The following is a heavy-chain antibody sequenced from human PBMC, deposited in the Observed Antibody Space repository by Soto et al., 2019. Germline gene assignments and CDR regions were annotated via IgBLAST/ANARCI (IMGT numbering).Heavy chain of an antibody. Sequence: QVQLVESGGGVVQPGRSLRLSCAVSGFTFSSHAMHWVRQAPGKGLEWVALLSSDGSNKYYADSVKGRFTTSRDNSKNTMNLQMNSLRVEDTAVYYCARDDEGGSDCDLGYWGQGALVTVSS. CDR1: GFTFSSHA. CDR3: ARDDEGGSDCDLGY. V-gene: IGHV3-30-3*01. D-gene: IGHD1-26*01. CDR2: LSSDGSNK. J-gene: IGHJ4*02.